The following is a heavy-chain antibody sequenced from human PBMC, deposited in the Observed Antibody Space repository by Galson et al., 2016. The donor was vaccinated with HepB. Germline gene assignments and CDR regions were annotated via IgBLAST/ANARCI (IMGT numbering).Heavy chain of an antibody. D-gene: IGHD4/OR15-4a*01. Sequence: ETLSLTCTVSGGSISNDYWWSWVRPSPGKGLEWIGEIYQTGTANYNPSFTRRATISVDKSKNQFSLRLDSVTAADTAVYYCARGTLGTAATMAFDYWGQGTLVSVSS. CDR3: ARGTLGTAATMAFDY. V-gene: IGHV4-4*02. CDR1: GGSISNDYW. CDR2: IYQTGTA. J-gene: IGHJ4*02.